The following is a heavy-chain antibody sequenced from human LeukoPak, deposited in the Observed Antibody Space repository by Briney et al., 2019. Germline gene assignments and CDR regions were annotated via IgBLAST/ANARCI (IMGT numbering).Heavy chain of an antibody. CDR3: ARGGCDGDCYSDY. Sequence: GTLSLTCAVSGGSISSSNWWSWVRQAPGKGLEWVSVIYRGGNVYYANSVKGRFTISRDNSKNTLYLQMNSLRAEDTAVYYCARGGCDGDCYSDYWGQGTLVTVSS. V-gene: IGHV3-53*01. D-gene: IGHD2-21*02. CDR1: GGSISSSNW. CDR2: IYRGGNV. J-gene: IGHJ4*02.